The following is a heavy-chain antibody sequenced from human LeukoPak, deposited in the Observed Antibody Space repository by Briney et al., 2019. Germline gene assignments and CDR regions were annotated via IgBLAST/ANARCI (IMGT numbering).Heavy chain of an antibody. J-gene: IGHJ5*02. V-gene: IGHV1-2*02. CDR3: ARMSDILTGHYPQWFDP. CDR2: INPNSGGT. Sequence: ASVKVSFKASGYTFTGYYMHWVRQAPGQGLEWMGWINPNSGGTSYAQKFQGRVTMTRDTSVSTAYMELSRLRSDDTAVYYCARMSDILTGHYPQWFDPWGQGTLVTVSS. CDR1: GYTFTGYY. D-gene: IGHD3-9*01.